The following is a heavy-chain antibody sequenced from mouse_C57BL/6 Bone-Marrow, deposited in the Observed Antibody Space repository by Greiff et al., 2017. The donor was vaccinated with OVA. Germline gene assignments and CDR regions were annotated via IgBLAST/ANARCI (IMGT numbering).Heavy chain of an antibody. CDR1: GYTFTSYW. CDR2: IYPGSGST. CDR3: ARYYGYDRAWFAY. D-gene: IGHD2-2*01. J-gene: IGHJ3*01. Sequence: VQLQQPGAELVKPGASVKMSCKASGYTFTSYWITWVKQRPGQGLEWIGDIYPGSGSTNYNEKFKSKATLTVDTSSSTAYMQLSSLTSEDSAVYYCARYYGYDRAWFAYWGQGTLVTVSA. V-gene: IGHV1-55*01.